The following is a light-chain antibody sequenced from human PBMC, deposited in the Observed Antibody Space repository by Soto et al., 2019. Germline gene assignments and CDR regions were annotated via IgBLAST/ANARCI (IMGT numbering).Light chain of an antibody. CDR2: AAS. CDR3: QKYNSASIT. CDR1: QGISNY. Sequence: DITMSQSPSSLSASIGDRLTITCRASQGISNYLAWYQQKPGKVPKLLIYAASTLQSGVPSRFSGSGSGTDFTLTISSLQPEDVATYYCQKYNSASITFGQGTRLEIK. J-gene: IGKJ5*01. V-gene: IGKV1-27*01.